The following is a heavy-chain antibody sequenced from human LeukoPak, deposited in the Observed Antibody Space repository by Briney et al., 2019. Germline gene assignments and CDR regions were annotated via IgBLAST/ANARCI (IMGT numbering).Heavy chain of an antibody. J-gene: IGHJ5*02. CDR2: ISGSGDNT. Sequence: PGGSLRLSCEASGLSFRSYGMSWVRQAPGKGLEWVSGISGSGDNTYYTDSVKGRFTISRDNAKNSLYLQMNSLRAEDTAVYYCATSYCSSTNCYSISPLGFDPWGQGTLVTVSS. D-gene: IGHD2-2*01. V-gene: IGHV3-23*01. CDR3: ATSYCSSTNCYSISPLGFDP. CDR1: GLSFRSYG.